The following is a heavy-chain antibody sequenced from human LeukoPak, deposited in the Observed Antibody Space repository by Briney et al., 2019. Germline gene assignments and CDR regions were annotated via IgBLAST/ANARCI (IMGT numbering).Heavy chain of an antibody. V-gene: IGHV1-2*06. CDR1: GYTFTDYF. CDR3: ARGIVVVVAATTGWFDP. CDR2: INPDSGGT. J-gene: IGHJ5*02. D-gene: IGHD2-15*01. Sequence: GASVTVSCKASGYTFTDYFMHWVRQAPGQGLEWMGRINPDSGGTNYAQKFQGRVAMTWDTSITTAYMELSRLTSDDTAVYYCARGIVVVVAATTGWFDPWGQGTLVTVSS.